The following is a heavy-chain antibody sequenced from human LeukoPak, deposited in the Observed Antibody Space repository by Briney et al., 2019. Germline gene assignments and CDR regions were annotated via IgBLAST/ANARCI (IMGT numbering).Heavy chain of an antibody. CDR2: IYYSGST. D-gene: IGHD5-12*01. V-gene: IGHV4-30-2*01. CDR3: ARSGYDRLSLFDF. Sequence: TLSLTCAVSGGSISSGGYSWSWIRQPPGKGLEWIGYIYYSGSTYYNPSLKSRVTISVDRSKNQFSLKLSSVTAADTAVYYCARSGYDRLSLFDFWGQGTLATVSS. CDR1: GGSISSGGYS. J-gene: IGHJ4*02.